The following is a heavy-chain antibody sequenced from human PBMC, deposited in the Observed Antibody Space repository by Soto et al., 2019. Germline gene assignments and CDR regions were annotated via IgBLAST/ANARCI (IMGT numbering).Heavy chain of an antibody. CDR2: INAGNGNT. J-gene: IGHJ5*02. CDR3: ARSGDPRVYDYVWGSYRRRGSNWYDP. CDR1: GYTFTSYA. Sequence: GASVKVSCKACGYTFTSYAMHWVRQAPGQRLEWMGWINAGNGNTKYSQKFQGRVTITRDTSASTAYMELSSLRSEDTAVYYCARSGDPRVYDYVWGSYRRRGSNWYDPWGQGTLVTVSS. V-gene: IGHV1-3*01. D-gene: IGHD3-16*02.